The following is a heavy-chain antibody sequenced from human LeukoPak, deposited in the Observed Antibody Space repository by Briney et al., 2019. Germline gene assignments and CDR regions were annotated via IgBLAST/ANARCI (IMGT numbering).Heavy chain of an antibody. CDR3: ARQPYYYDILTGYYTTHFDY. D-gene: IGHD3-9*01. J-gene: IGHJ4*02. V-gene: IGHV5-51*01. Sequence: GESLKISCKGSGYSFTSYWIGWVRQMPGKGLEWMWIIYPGDSDTRYSPSFQGQVTISADKSISTAYLQWSSLKASDTAMYYCARQPYYYDILTGYYTTHFDYWGQGTLVTVSS. CDR1: GYSFTSYW. CDR2: IYPGDSDT.